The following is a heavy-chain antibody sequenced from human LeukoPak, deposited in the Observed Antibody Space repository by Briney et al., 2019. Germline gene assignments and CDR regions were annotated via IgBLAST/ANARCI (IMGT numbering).Heavy chain of an antibody. CDR1: GFSFRDYD. J-gene: IGHJ5*01. CDR2: ISITSNTI. CDR3: ARGALDAYDS. D-gene: IGHD5-24*01. V-gene: IGHV3-48*03. Sequence: GGSLRLFYAAPGFSFRDYDMKCVRQAPGKGLECVSYISITSNTIHYADSVEDRFTISRDNTKNSLHLQMTRLRADDTAVYYCARGALDAYDSWGQGTPVTVSS.